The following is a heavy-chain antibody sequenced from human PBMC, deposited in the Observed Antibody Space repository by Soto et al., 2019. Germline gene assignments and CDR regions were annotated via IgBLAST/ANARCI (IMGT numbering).Heavy chain of an antibody. CDR1: GFTFTSYA. Sequence: GGSLRLSCAASGFTFTSYAMSWVRQAPGKGLQWVSAISGTGGSTFYADSVKGRLTISRDNSQNTLYLQMNSLRAEDTAVYYCTKSGYYSGDNCPRAYDYYYCYMDVWGKGTTGTVSS. V-gene: IGHV3-23*01. D-gene: IGHD2-15*01. CDR2: ISGTGGST. CDR3: TKSGYYSGDNCPRAYDYYYCYMDV. J-gene: IGHJ6*03.